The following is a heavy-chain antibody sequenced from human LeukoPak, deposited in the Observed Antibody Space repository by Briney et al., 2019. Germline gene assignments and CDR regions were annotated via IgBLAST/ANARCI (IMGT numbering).Heavy chain of an antibody. Sequence: GASVKVSCKASGYTFTSYYMHWVRQAPGQGLEWMGWINPNSGGTNYAQKFQGRVTMTRDTSISTAYMKLSRLRSDDTAVYYCASYDSSGYTSPYDAFDIWGQGTMVTVSS. CDR3: ASYDSSGYTSPYDAFDI. J-gene: IGHJ3*02. CDR2: INPNSGGT. V-gene: IGHV1-2*02. CDR1: GYTFTSYY. D-gene: IGHD3-22*01.